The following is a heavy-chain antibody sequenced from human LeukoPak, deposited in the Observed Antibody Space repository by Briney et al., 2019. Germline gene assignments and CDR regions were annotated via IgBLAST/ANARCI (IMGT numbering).Heavy chain of an antibody. Sequence: PGGSLRLSRAASGFTFSNYLMHWVRQAPGKGLVWVSRINSDESNTNSYADSVKGRFTISRDNAKNTLYLQMNSLRAEDTAVYFCGRGGDGIDNWGQGTTVIVSS. CDR3: GRGGDGIDN. CDR2: INSDESNT. CDR1: GFTFSNYL. V-gene: IGHV3-74*01. J-gene: IGHJ3*02.